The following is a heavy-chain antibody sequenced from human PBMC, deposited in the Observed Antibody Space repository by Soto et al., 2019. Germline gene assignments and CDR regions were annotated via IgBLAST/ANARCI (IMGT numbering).Heavy chain of an antibody. Sequence: GASVKVSCKASGGTFSSYAISWVRQAPGQGLEWMGGIIPIFGTANYAQKFQGRVTITADESTSTAYMELSSLRSEDTAVYYCAREDSWDFWSVYPHYYYYGMDVWGQGTTVTVSS. CDR1: GGTFSSYA. J-gene: IGHJ6*02. D-gene: IGHD3-3*01. V-gene: IGHV1-69*13. CDR2: IIPIFGTA. CDR3: AREDSWDFWSVYPHYYYYGMDV.